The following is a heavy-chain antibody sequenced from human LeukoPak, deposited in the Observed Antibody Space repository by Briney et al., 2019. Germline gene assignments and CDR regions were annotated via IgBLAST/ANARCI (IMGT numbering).Heavy chain of an antibody. CDR3: AREFPPGYPGY. D-gene: IGHD6-25*01. Sequence: SETLSLTCTVSGGSISSSSYYWGWIRQPPGKGLEWIGSIYYSGSTYYNPSLKSRVTISVDTSKNQFSLKLSSVTAADTAVYYCAREFPPGYPGYWGQGTLVTVSS. CDR1: GGSISSSSYY. J-gene: IGHJ4*02. CDR2: IYYSGST. V-gene: IGHV4-39*07.